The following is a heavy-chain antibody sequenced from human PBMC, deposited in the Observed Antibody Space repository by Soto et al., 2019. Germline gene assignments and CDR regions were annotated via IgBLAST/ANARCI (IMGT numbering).Heavy chain of an antibody. V-gene: IGHV4-59*01. D-gene: IGHD2-21*02. CDR1: GGSISSYY. CDR3: ARGRAPVVVTANDAFDI. CDR2: IYYSGST. Sequence: ASETLSLTCTVSGGSISSYYWSWIRQPPGKGLEWIGYIYYSGSTNYNPSLKSRVTISVDTSKNQFSLKLSSVTAADTAVYYCARGRAPVVVTANDAFDIWGQGTMVTVSS. J-gene: IGHJ3*02.